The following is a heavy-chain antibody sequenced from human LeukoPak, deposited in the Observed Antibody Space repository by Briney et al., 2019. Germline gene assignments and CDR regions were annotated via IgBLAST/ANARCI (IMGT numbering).Heavy chain of an antibody. J-gene: IGHJ4*02. CDR2: IIPIFGTA. V-gene: IGHV1-69*01. CDR3: ARGPRIAAAGRRGDDY. Sequence: ASVKVSCKASGGTFSSYAISWVRQAPGQGLEWMGGIIPIFGTANYAQKFQGRVTITADESTSTAYMELSSLRSEDTAVYYCARGPRIAAAGRRGDDYWGQGTLVTVSS. CDR1: GGTFSSYA. D-gene: IGHD6-13*01.